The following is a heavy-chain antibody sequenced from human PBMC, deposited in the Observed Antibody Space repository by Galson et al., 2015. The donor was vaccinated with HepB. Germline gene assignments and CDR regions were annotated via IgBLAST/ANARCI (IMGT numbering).Heavy chain of an antibody. CDR3: ARDLYYYDSSGYYSNVHAFDI. CDR2: IYSGGST. V-gene: IGHV3-53*04. J-gene: IGHJ3*02. CDR1: GFTVSSNY. Sequence: SLRLSCAASGFTVSSNYMSWVRQAPGKGLEWVSVIYSGGSTYYADSVKGRFTISRHNSKNTLYLQMNSLRAEDTAVYYCARDLYYYDSSGYYSNVHAFDIWGQGTMVTVSS. D-gene: IGHD3-22*01.